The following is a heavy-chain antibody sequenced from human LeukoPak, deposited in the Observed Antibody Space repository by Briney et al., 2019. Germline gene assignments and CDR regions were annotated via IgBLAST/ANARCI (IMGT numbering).Heavy chain of an antibody. Sequence: GGSLRLSCAASGFAFSSYAMRWVRQAPGKGLEWVSAISGSGGSTYYADSVRGRFTISRDNTKNSLYLQMNSLRAEDTAVYYCARDRSGSSNWFDHWGQGTLVTVSS. CDR1: GFAFSSYA. CDR3: ARDRSGSSNWFDH. V-gene: IGHV3-23*01. J-gene: IGHJ5*02. CDR2: ISGSGGST. D-gene: IGHD5-12*01.